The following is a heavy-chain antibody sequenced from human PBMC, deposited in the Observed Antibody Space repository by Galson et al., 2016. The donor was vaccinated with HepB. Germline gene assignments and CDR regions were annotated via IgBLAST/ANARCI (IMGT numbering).Heavy chain of an antibody. J-gene: IGHJ4*02. V-gene: IGHV5-51*01. CDR2: IYPGDSDT. CDR3: ARHPTADSRTWYTDY. D-gene: IGHD6-13*01. CDR1: GYSFISYW. Sequence: QSGAEVKKPGESLKISCKGSGYSFISYWIGWVRQMPGRGLEWIGIIYPGDSDTRYSLSFQGQVTISADRSISTAYLQWGSLEASDTAMYYCARHPTADSRTWYTDYWGQGTLVTVSS.